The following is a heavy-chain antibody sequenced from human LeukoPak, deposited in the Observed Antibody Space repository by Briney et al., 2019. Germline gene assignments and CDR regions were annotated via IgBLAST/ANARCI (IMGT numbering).Heavy chain of an antibody. Sequence: ASVKVSCKASGYTFISYGISWVRQAPGQGLEWMGWISAYNGNTNYAQKVQGRVTMTTDTSTGTAYMELRSLRSDDTAVYYCARDTIAIRPGWFDPWGQGTLVTVSS. CDR3: ARDTIAIRPGWFDP. CDR1: GYTFISYG. V-gene: IGHV1-18*04. D-gene: IGHD6-6*01. J-gene: IGHJ5*02. CDR2: ISAYNGNT.